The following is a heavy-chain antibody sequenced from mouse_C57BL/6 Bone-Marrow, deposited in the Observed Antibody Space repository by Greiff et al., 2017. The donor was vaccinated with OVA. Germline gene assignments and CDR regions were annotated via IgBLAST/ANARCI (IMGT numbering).Heavy chain of an antibody. J-gene: IGHJ1*03. CDR3: ARERDGYYYWYFDV. CDR2: ISDGGSYT. Sequence: EVQGVESGGGLVKPGGSLKLSCAASGFTFSSYAMSWVRQTPEKRLEWVATISDGGSYTYYPDNVKGRFTISRDNAKNNLYLQMSHLKSEDTAMYYCARERDGYYYWYFDVWGTGTTVTVSS. CDR1: GFTFSSYA. D-gene: IGHD2-3*01. V-gene: IGHV5-4*01.